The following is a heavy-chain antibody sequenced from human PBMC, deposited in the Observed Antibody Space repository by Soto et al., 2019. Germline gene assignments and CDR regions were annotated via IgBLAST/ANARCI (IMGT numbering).Heavy chain of an antibody. CDR3: AKGQRSRRYYFDF. CDR1: GFTFSSCA. Sequence: EVQLLESGGGLVQPGGSLRLSCAASGFTFSSCAMSWVRQAPGKELEWVSTISGSGDTTYFADSVKGQFTISRDNSKDTLYLQMSSLRAEDTALYYCAKGQRSRRYYFDFWGQGTLVTVSS. V-gene: IGHV3-23*01. CDR2: ISGSGDTT. J-gene: IGHJ4*02.